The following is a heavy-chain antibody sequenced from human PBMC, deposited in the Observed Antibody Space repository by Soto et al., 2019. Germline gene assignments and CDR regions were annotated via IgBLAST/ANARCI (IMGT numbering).Heavy chain of an antibody. CDR3: ARDDYYYDSGVYYYQNFFYGWLDY. D-gene: IGHD3-22*01. J-gene: IGHJ4*02. CDR2: ISYDGSNK. CDR1: GFTFSSYA. V-gene: IGHV3-30-3*01. Sequence: GGSLRLSCAASGFTFSSYAMHWVRQAPGKGLEWVAVISYDGSNKYYADSVKGRFTISRDNSKNTLYLQMNSLRAEDTAVYYCARDDYYYDSGVYYYQNFFYGWLDYWGQGTLVTVSS.